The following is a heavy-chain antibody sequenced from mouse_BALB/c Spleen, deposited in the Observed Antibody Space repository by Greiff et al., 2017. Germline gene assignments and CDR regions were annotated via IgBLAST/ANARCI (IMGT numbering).Heavy chain of an antibody. J-gene: IGHJ4*01. CDR3: ARDQTARATFAMDY. CDR2: ISDGGSYT. V-gene: IGHV5-4*02. D-gene: IGHD3-2*01. Sequence: EVQRVESGGGLVKPGGSLKLSCAASGFTFSDYYMYWVRQTPEKRLEWVATISDGGSYTYYPDSVKGRFTISRDNAKNNLYLQMSSLKSEDTAMYYCARDQTARATFAMDYWGQGTSVTVSS. CDR1: GFTFSDYY.